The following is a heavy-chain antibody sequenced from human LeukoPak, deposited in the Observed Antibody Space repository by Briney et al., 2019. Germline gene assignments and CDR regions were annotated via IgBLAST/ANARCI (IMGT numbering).Heavy chain of an antibody. CDR3: ARMDYYDSSGYYRFFDY. CDR1: GYTFTGYY. J-gene: IGHJ4*02. CDR2: INPNSGGT. D-gene: IGHD3-22*01. Sequence: ASVKVSCKASGYTFTGYYMHWVRQAPGQGLEWTGWINPNSGGTNYAQKFQGRVTMTRDTSTSTAYMELSRLRSDDTAVYYCARMDYYDSSGYYRFFDYWGQGTLVTVSS. V-gene: IGHV1-2*02.